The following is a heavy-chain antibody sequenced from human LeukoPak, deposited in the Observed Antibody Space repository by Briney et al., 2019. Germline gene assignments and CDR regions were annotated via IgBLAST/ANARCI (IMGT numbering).Heavy chain of an antibody. V-gene: IGHV1-18*01. J-gene: IGHJ4*01. CDR2: ISAYNGNT. CDR1: GYTFTSYG. CDR3: ARAGEGNIVLMVYAIRFDF. Sequence: ASVPVSRKASGYTFTSYGISWVRQAPGQGLEWMGWISAYNGNTNYAQKFQGRVTMTTDTSTSTAYMELRSLRSDDTAVYYCARAGEGNIVLMVYAIRFDFWGYGNLATVSS. D-gene: IGHD2-8*01.